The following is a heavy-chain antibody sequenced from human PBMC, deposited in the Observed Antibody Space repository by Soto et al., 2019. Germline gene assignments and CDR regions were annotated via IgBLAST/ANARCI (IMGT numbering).Heavy chain of an antibody. D-gene: IGHD3-10*01. V-gene: IGHV4-61*01. CDR1: GGSVSSGSYY. CDR2: IYYSGST. Sequence: KPSETLSLTCTVSGGSVSSGSYYWSWIRQPPGKGLEWIGYIYYSGSTNYNPSLKSRVTISVDTSKNQFSLKLSSVTAADTAVYYCGRGYGSGRYYNVRWFDTWGQGTLVTVSS. J-gene: IGHJ5*02. CDR3: GRGYGSGRYYNVRWFDT.